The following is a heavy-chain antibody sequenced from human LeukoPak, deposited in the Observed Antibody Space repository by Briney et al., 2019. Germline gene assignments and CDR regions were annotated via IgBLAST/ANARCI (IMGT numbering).Heavy chain of an antibody. V-gene: IGHV2-5*02. D-gene: IGHD5-18*01. J-gene: IGHJ4*02. CDR2: IYWDDDK. CDR3: AHRLSYGLQGQFDY. CDR1: GFSLSTSGVG. Sequence: SGPTLVKPTQTLTLTCTFSGFSLSTSGVGVGWIRQPPGKALEWLALIYWDDDKRYSPSLKSRLTITKDTSKNQVVLTMTNMDPVDTATYYCAHRLSYGLQGQFDYWGQGTLVTVSS.